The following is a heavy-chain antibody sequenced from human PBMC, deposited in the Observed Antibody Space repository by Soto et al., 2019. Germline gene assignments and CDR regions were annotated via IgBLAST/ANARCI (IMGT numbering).Heavy chain of an antibody. CDR2: ISPLKGRT. D-gene: IGHD4-17*01. V-gene: IGHV1-18*04. CDR1: GYTFTSYG. Sequence: QVQLVQSGPDLKRPGASMKVSCKASGYTFTSYGISWGRQAPGQGLEWMAWISPLKGRTQYSQKAQGRVTLSTDTSSNTAYMEMTTLRVDDTSVYYCAMDYGGRPEYFKHWGQGTLVTVS. CDR3: AMDYGGRPEYFKH. J-gene: IGHJ1*01.